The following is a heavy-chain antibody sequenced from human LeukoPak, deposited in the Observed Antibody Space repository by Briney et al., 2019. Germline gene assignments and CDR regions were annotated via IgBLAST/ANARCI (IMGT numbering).Heavy chain of an antibody. CDR2: INPSGGST. Sequence: ASVKVSCKASGYTFTGYYMHWVRQAPGQGLEWMGIINPSGGSTSYAQKFQGRVTMTRDTSTSTAYMELRSLRSDDTAVYYCARAVIWFGELLYTPGYYMDVWGKGTTVTVSS. D-gene: IGHD3-10*01. CDR1: GYTFTGYY. J-gene: IGHJ6*03. CDR3: ARAVIWFGELLYTPGYYMDV. V-gene: IGHV1-46*01.